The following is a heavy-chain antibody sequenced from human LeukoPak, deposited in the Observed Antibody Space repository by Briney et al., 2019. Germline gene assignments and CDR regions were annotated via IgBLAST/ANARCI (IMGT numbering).Heavy chain of an antibody. CDR2: IYYSGSA. D-gene: IGHD2-2*01. CDR1: GGSISSYY. J-gene: IGHJ4*02. V-gene: IGHV4-59*01. CDR3: ARASVDQLLLYPYFDY. Sequence: SETLSLTCTVSGGSISSYYWSWIRQPPGKGLEWIGYIYYSGSANYNPSLKSRVTISVDTSKNQFSLKLSSVTAADTAVYYCARASVDQLLLYPYFDYWGQGTLVTVSS.